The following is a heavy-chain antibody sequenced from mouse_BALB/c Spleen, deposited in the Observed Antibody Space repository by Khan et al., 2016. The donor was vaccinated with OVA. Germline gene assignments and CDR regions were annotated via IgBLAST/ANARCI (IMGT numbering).Heavy chain of an antibody. V-gene: IGHV1-7*01. CDR3: TRDRIDY. CDR2: INPISGYT. J-gene: IGHJ3*01. CDR1: GYTFTSFW. Sequence: VQLQEPGAELAKPGASVKMSCKASGYTFTSFWIHWVKQRPGQGLEWIGYINPISGYTNYHEKFKDRATLSADISSSTASMQLSSLTSEDSEGYFCTRDRIDYWGQGTPVTVSA.